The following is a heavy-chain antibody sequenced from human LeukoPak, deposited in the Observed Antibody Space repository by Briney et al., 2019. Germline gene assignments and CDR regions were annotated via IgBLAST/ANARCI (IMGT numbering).Heavy chain of an antibody. J-gene: IGHJ3*02. CDR2: IYYSGST. CDR3: ARHPRYSYGDAFDI. CDR1: GGSISSSSYY. Sequence: SETLSLTCTVSGGSISSSSYYWGWIRQPPGKGLEWIGSIYYSGSTYYNPSLKSRVTISVDTSKNQFSLKLSSATAADTAVYYCARHPRYSYGDAFDIWGQGTMVTVSS. D-gene: IGHD5-18*01. V-gene: IGHV4-39*01.